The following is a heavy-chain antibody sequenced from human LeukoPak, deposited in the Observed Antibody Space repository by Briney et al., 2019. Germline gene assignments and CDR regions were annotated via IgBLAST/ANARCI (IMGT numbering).Heavy chain of an antibody. V-gene: IGHV4-4*07. CDR1: GGSISSYY. D-gene: IGHD5-12*01. CDR3: AREPLARGYSGHDGGDTFDY. Sequence: SSETLSLTCTVSGGSISSYYWSWIRQPAGKGLEWIGRIYTSGSTNYNPSLKSRVTMSVDTSKNQFSLKLSSVTAADTAVYYCAREPLARGYSGHDGGDTFDYWGQGTLVTVSS. CDR2: IYTSGST. J-gene: IGHJ4*02.